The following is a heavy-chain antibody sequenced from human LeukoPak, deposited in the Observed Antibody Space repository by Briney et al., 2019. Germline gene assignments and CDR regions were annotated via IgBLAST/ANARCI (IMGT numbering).Heavy chain of an antibody. D-gene: IGHD3-22*01. Sequence: FDPEDGETIYAQKFQGRVTMTEDTSTGTAYMELSSLRSEDTAVYYCATDRPLGDSSGYFGYWGQGTLVTVSS. V-gene: IGHV1-24*01. CDR2: FDPEDGET. J-gene: IGHJ4*02. CDR3: ATDRPLGDSSGYFGY.